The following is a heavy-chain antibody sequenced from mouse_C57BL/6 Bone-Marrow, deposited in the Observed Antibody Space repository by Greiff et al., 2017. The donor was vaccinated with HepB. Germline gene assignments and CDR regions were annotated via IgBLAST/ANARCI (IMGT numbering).Heavy chain of an antibody. Sequence: QVLLQQSGPELVKPGASVKISCKASGYAFSSSWMNWVKQRHGKGLEWIGRIYPGDGDTNYNGKFKGKSTLTADKSSSTAYMQLSSLTSEDSAVYFCAGWGGFGYWGQSTTLTVSS. J-gene: IGHJ2*01. CDR3: AGWGGFGY. V-gene: IGHV1-82*01. CDR2: IYPGDGDT. CDR1: GYAFSSSW.